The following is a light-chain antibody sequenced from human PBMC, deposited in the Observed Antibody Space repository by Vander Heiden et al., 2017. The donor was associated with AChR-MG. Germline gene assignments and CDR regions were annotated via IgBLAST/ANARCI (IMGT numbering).Light chain of an antibody. CDR2: GAS. Sequence: EIELTQSPGTLSLSAGERAALSCRASQSVVGNYLAWYQQKPGQTPRLLIFGASSRATCIPDRFTGTGSGRDFNLTISRLEPEDFAVYYCQHYVRSPYTFGQGTKVEIK. CDR3: QHYVRSPYT. J-gene: IGKJ2*01. CDR1: QSVVGNY. V-gene: IGKV3-20*01.